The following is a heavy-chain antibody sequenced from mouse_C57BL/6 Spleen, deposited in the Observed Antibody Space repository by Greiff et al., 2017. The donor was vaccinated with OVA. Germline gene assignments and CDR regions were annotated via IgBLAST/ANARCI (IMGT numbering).Heavy chain of an antibody. CDR2: ISSGSSTI. CDR1: GFTFSDYG. CDR3: ARKGRGKGGFYYAMEY. J-gene: IGHJ4*01. Sequence: EVQLVESGGGLVKPGGSLKLSCAASGFTFSDYGMHWVRQAPEKGLEWVAYISSGSSTIYYADTVKGRVTISRDNAKNTLFLQLTSLRSEDTAVYYCARKGRGKGGFYYAMEYWGQGTSVTVSS. V-gene: IGHV5-17*01. D-gene: IGHD1-1*01.